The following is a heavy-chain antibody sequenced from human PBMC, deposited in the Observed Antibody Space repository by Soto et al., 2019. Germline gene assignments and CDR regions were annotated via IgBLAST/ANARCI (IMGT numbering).Heavy chain of an antibody. CDR3: AREVINMVRRKIYYYGMDV. CDR2: IYSGGST. V-gene: IGHV3-53*01. CDR1: GFTVSSNY. Sequence: GGSLRLSCAASGFTVSSNYMSWVRQAPGKGLEWVSVIYSGGSTYYADSVKGRFTISRDNSKNTLYLQMNSLRAEDTAVYYCAREVINMVRRKIYYYGMDVWGQGTTVTSP. D-gene: IGHD3-10*01. J-gene: IGHJ6*02.